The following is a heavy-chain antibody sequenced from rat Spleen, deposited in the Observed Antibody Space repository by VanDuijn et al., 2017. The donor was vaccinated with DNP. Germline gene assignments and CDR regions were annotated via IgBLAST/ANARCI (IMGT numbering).Heavy chain of an antibody. CDR2: ITTRCDRT. CDR1: GFSLTSYT. V-gene: IGHV5-31*01. CDR3: ARPYYNNYGGFAH. Sequence: VQLKESGPGLVQPSQTLSLTCTVSGFSLTSYTVSWVRQPPGKGLEWVASITTRCDRTYSPDSVKGRFTISRDNAKSSLYLQMDSLRSEDTATYYCARPYYNNYGGFAHWGQGTLVTVSS. D-gene: IGHD1-10*01. J-gene: IGHJ3*01.